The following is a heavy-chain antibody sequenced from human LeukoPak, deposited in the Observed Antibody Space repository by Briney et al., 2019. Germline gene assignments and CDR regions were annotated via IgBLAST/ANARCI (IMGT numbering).Heavy chain of an antibody. CDR1: GYTFTGYY. CDR2: INPNSGGT. Sequence: ASVKVSCKASGYTFTGYYMHWVRQAPGQGLEWMGWINPNSGGTNYAQKFQGRVTMTRDTSTSTGYMELSSLRSEDTAVYYCARVDVLTMIVVVIRGPTGYFDYWGQGTLVTVSS. CDR3: ARVDVLTMIVVVIRGPTGYFDY. J-gene: IGHJ4*02. V-gene: IGHV1-2*02. D-gene: IGHD3-22*01.